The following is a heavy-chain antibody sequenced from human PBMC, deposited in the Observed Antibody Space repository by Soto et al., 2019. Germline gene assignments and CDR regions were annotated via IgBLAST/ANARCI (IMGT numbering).Heavy chain of an antibody. CDR1: GYTLTELS. Sequence: ASVNVSCKVSGYTLTELSMHWVRQATGKGLEWMGGFDPEDGETIYAQKFQGRVTMTEDTSTDTAYMELSSLRSEDTAVYYCATESPMTTVTTYFQPDAFDIWGQGTMVTLSS. V-gene: IGHV1-24*01. D-gene: IGHD4-17*01. CDR2: FDPEDGET. CDR3: ATESPMTTVTTYFQPDAFDI. J-gene: IGHJ3*02.